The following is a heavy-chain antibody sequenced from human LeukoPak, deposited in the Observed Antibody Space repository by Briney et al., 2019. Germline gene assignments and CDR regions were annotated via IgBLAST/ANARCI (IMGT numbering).Heavy chain of an antibody. CDR1: GGSISSYY. CDR3: ARGTTAAGLRDHFDY. V-gene: IGHV4-59*01. Sequence: SETLSLTCTVSGGSISSYYWSWIRQPPGKGLEWIGYIYYSGSTNSNPSLKSRVTISVDTSKNQFSLKLSSVTAADTAVYYCARGTTAAGLRDHFDYWGQGTLVTVSS. D-gene: IGHD6-13*01. CDR2: IYYSGST. J-gene: IGHJ4*02.